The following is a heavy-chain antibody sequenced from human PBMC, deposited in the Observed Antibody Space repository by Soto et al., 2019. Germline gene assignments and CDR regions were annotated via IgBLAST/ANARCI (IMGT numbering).Heavy chain of an antibody. V-gene: IGHV3-33*08. Sequence: SGGSLRLSCAASGFTFSNFGLHWVRQAPGKGLEWVAVIWYDGSNKYYADSVKGRFTISRDNSKNTLYPQMNSLRAEDTAVYYCARGALAYCGGDCQDDAFDIWGQGTMVTVSS. J-gene: IGHJ3*02. CDR3: ARGALAYCGGDCQDDAFDI. CDR2: IWYDGSNK. CDR1: GFTFSNFG. D-gene: IGHD2-21*02.